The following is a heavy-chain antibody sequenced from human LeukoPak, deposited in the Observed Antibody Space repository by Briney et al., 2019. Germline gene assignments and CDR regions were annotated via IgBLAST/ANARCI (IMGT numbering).Heavy chain of an antibody. Sequence: ASVKVSCKASGYTFTGYYMHWVRQAPGQGLEWMGWINPNSGGTNYAQKFQGRVTMTRDTSISTAYMELSRLRSDDTAVYYCARGDYYGYSPYTNWFDPWGQGTLVTVSS. V-gene: IGHV1-2*02. CDR2: INPNSGGT. CDR1: GYTFTGYY. CDR3: ARGDYYGYSPYTNWFDP. D-gene: IGHD3-10*01. J-gene: IGHJ5*02.